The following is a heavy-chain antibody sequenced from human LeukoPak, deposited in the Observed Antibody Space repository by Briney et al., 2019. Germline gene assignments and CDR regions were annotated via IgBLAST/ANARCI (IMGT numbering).Heavy chain of an antibody. V-gene: IGHV4-39*01. CDR1: GGSISSSSYY. Sequence: SETLSLTCTVSGGSISSSSYYWGWIRQPPGKGLEWIGSIYYSGSTYYNASLKSRVTISVDTSKNQFSLKLSSVTAADTAVYYCATTFGRTYYYDSSGIGNWGQGTLVTVSS. J-gene: IGHJ4*02. D-gene: IGHD3-22*01. CDR3: ATTFGRTYYYDSSGIGN. CDR2: IYYSGST.